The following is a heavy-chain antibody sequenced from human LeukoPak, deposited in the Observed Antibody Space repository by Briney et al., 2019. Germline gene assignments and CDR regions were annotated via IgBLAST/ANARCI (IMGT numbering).Heavy chain of an antibody. V-gene: IGHV3-53*01. CDR2: IYSGGRT. Sequence: GGSLRLSCAASGFTFSNFAMIWVRQAPGKGLEWVSVIYSGGRTYYADSVKGRFTISRDNSKNTLYLQMNSLRAEDTAVYYCARAQSGYSYGYLDWYFDLWGRGTLVTVSS. D-gene: IGHD5-18*01. CDR3: ARAQSGYSYGYLDWYFDL. CDR1: GFTFSNFA. J-gene: IGHJ2*01.